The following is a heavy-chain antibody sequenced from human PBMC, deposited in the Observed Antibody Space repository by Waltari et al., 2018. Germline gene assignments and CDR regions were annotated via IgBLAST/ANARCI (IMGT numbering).Heavy chain of an antibody. Sequence: EVQLVESGGGLVQPGGSLRLSCAASGFTFSSYWMSWVRQAPGKGLGWVANVKVVGSGKDYVDSVKGRFTISRDNAKNSLYLQMNSLRAKDTAVYYCASPPQQLERQTHTNDYWGQGTLVTVSS. V-gene: IGHV3-7*01. J-gene: IGHJ4*02. CDR1: GFTFSSYW. CDR3: ASPPQQLERQTHTNDY. CDR2: VKVVGSGK. D-gene: IGHD6-13*01.